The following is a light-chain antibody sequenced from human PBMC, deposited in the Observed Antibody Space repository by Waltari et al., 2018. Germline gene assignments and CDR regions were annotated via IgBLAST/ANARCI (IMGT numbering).Light chain of an antibody. Sequence: DIVMTQTPLSLPVTLGEPASISCRSSQSLLSSNGYNYLNWYLQKPGQSPQLLIYYGSTRASGVPDRFSGSGSGTDFTLKISRVEAEDVGVYYCMQALQTPYSFGQGTKVEIK. V-gene: IGKV2-28*01. CDR2: YGS. CDR3: MQALQTPYS. CDR1: QSLLSSNGYNY. J-gene: IGKJ2*03.